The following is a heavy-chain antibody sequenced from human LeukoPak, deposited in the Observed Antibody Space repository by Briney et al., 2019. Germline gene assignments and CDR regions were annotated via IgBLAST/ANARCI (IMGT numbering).Heavy chain of an antibody. CDR3: ARETDVLDT. CDR2: ISRDGDTT. J-gene: IGHJ3*02. V-gene: IGHV3-23*01. CDR1: GFTFSTFA. Sequence: GGSLRLSCAASGFTFSTFAMTWVRRASGKGLEWVSVISRDGDTTYYADSIKGRFTISRDNSRNNLYLQMNSLRAEDTAVYYCARETDVLDTWGQGTMVTVSS.